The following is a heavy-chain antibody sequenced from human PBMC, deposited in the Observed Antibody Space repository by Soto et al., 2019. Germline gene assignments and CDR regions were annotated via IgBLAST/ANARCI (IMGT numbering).Heavy chain of an antibody. Sequence: PGVSLRLSCAASGFTFSSYEMNWVRQAPGKGLEWVSDITSTGSTRYYADSVKGRFTISRDNAKNSLYLQMNSLRAEDTAVYYCARGYCTSSACHWNFDYWGQGTLVTVSS. CDR1: GFTFSSYE. D-gene: IGHD2-8*02. J-gene: IGHJ4*02. V-gene: IGHV3-48*03. CDR3: ARGYCTSSACHWNFDY. CDR2: ITSTGSTR.